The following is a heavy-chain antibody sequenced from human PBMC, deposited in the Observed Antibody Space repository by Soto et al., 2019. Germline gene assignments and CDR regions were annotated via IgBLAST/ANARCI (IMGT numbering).Heavy chain of an antibody. CDR3: ARVGYYYDSSGYRDY. CDR2: INPNSGGT. J-gene: IGHJ4*02. CDR1: GYTFTGYY. Sequence: ASVKVSCKASGYTFTGYYMHWVRQAPGQGLEWMGWINPNSGGTNYAQKFQGRVTMTRDTSISTAYMELSRLRSDDTAVYYCARVGYYYDSSGYRDYWGRGTLVTVS. D-gene: IGHD3-22*01. V-gene: IGHV1-2*02.